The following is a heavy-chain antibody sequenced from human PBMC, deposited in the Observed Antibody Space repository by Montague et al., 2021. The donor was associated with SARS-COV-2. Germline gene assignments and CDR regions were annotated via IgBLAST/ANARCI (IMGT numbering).Heavy chain of an antibody. CDR3: ASPNSGRWYYSDY. CDR2: ISFSGST. V-gene: IGHV4-39*01. CDR1: GDSISSSRYF. Sequence: SETLSLTCTVSGDSISSSRYFWVWLRLPPGKGLDWIGSISFSGSTYYNPSLRSRVTISVDTSKNQISLKLSSVTAADTAVYYCASPNSGRWYYSDYWGQGTLVTASS. D-gene: IGHD4-23*01. J-gene: IGHJ4*02.